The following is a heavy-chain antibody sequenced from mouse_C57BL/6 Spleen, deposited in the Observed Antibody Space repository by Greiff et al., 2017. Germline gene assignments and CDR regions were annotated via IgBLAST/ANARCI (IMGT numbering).Heavy chain of an antibody. CDR1: GYTFTSYW. D-gene: IGHD1-1*01. Sequence: VQLQQPGAELVKPGASVKMSCKASGYTFTSYWITWVKQRPGQGLEWIGDIYPGSGSTKYNEKFKSKATLTVDTSTSTAYMQLISLTSEDSAVYYSAREYGSSRDFDDWGQGTTLTVSS. V-gene: IGHV1-55*01. CDR3: AREYGSSRDFDD. CDR2: IYPGSGST. J-gene: IGHJ2*01.